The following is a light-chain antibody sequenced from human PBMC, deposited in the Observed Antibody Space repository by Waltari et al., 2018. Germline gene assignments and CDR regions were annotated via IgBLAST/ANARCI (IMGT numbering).Light chain of an antibody. CDR3: LQHNTYPFT. J-gene: IGKJ3*01. CDR1: QGIRND. CDR2: GAS. Sequence: DIQMTQSPSSLSASIGDRVTITCRASQGIRNDLGWFQQKPGKAPRRLIYGASTLQDGVPSRFSGSGSGTDFTLTIVSLQPEDFATHFCLQHNTYPFTFGPGTKVDV. V-gene: IGKV1-17*01.